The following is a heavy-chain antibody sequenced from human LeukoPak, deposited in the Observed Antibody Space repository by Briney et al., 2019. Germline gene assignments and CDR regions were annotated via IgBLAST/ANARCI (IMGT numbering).Heavy chain of an antibody. J-gene: IGHJ4*02. CDR2: ITPNGGTT. CDR3: ARGLSYFDY. CDR1: KFSFSDYA. Sequence: GGSLRLSCAASKFSFSDYAMHWVRQAPGQGLECIGIITPNGGTTTYAQKFQGRVTMTMSTSTSTVYMELTSLGSEDTAVYYCARGLSYFDYWGQGTLVTVSA. V-gene: IGHV1-46*01.